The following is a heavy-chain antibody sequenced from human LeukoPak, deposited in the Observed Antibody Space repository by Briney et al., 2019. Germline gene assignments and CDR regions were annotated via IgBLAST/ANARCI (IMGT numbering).Heavy chain of an antibody. CDR1: GGSISSYY. D-gene: IGHD6-19*01. CDR3: ARDRGSAWDH. CDR2: IYYSGST. J-gene: IGHJ4*02. Sequence: PSETLSLTCTVSGGSISSYYWSWIRQPPGKGLEWIGYIYYSGSTNYNPSLKSRVTISVDTSKNQFSLKLSSVTAADTAVYYCARDRGSAWDHWGQGTLVTVSS. V-gene: IGHV4-59*01.